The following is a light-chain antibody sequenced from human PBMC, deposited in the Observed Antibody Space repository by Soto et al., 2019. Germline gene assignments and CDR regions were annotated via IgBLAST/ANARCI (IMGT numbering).Light chain of an antibody. Sequence: EIVLTQSPGTLSLSHGERATLSCRASQSVTNSYLAWYQQKPGQAPRLLIFGASTRAAGIPARFSGSGSGTEFTLTISSLQSEDFAVYYCQQYSNWPLTFGGGTKVDI. J-gene: IGKJ4*01. V-gene: IGKV3-15*01. CDR3: QQYSNWPLT. CDR2: GAS. CDR1: QSVTNSY.